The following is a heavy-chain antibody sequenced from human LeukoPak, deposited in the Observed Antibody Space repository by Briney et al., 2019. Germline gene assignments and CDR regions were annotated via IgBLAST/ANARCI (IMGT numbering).Heavy chain of an antibody. CDR1: GGSISSSNYY. V-gene: IGHV4-39*07. CDR2: IHYSGTT. CDR3: AVDVDTAMGPAGAFDI. Sequence: SETLSLTCTVSGGSISSSNYYWGWIRQPPGKGLEWIASIHYSGTTYYNPSLKSRVTISVDTSKNQFSLKLSSVTAADTAVYYCAVDVDTAMGPAGAFDIWGQGTMVTVSS. J-gene: IGHJ3*02. D-gene: IGHD5-18*01.